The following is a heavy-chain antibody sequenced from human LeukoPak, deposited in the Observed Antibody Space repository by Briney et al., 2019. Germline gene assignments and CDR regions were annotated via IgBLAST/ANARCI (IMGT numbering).Heavy chain of an antibody. Sequence: GGSLRLSCAASGFTFSSYSMNWVRQAPGKGLEWISYISGSSRAIYYADSVKGRFTISRDNAKNLLYLQMNNLRAEDTAVYYCAREPQEGFDYWGQGTLVTISS. CDR3: AREPQEGFDY. J-gene: IGHJ4*02. CDR2: ISGSSRAI. CDR1: GFTFSSYS. V-gene: IGHV3-48*01.